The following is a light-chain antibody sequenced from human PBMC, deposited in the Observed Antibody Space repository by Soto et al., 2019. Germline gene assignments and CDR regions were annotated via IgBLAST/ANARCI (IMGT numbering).Light chain of an antibody. CDR3: QQSYTAVFT. CDR1: QSIRNY. Sequence: DIQMTQSPSSLSASVGDRVTITCRASQSIRNYLNWYQQKPGKVPNLLIYGASSLQSGVPSRFSGSGSETDFTLTINNLQPEDFATYYWQQSYTAVFTFGPGTKVDMK. V-gene: IGKV1-39*01. J-gene: IGKJ3*01. CDR2: GAS.